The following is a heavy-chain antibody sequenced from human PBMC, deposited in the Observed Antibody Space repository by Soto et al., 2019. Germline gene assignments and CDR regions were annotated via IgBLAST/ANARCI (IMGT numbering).Heavy chain of an antibody. CDR3: ARDLDGYCSGGSCSWRYYYGMGV. J-gene: IGHJ6*02. Sequence: GGSLRLSCAASGFTFSSYSMNWVRQAPGKGLEWVSSISSSSSYIYYADSVKGRFTISRDNAKNSLYLQMNSLRAEDTAVYYCARDLDGYCSGGSCSWRYYYGMGVWGQGTTVTVSS. D-gene: IGHD2-15*01. CDR2: ISSSSSYI. V-gene: IGHV3-21*01. CDR1: GFTFSSYS.